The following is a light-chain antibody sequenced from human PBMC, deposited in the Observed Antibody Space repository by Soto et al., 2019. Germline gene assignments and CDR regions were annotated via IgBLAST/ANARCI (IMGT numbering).Light chain of an antibody. V-gene: IGLV2-8*01. CDR2: GVS. CDR3: SSFAGTNSFV. J-gene: IGLJ1*01. Sequence: QSALTQPASVSGSHGRSITISCSGTISEFVVYNYVSWYQQHPGKAPKLMLYGVSKRPSGVPDRIFASKSDTTASLTVSGLQAEDEADYYCSSFAGTNSFVFGTGTNLTVL. CDR1: ISEFVVYNY.